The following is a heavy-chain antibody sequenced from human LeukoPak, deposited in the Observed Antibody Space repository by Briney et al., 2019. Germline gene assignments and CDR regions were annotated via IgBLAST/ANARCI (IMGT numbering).Heavy chain of an antibody. CDR2: IKQGGSVK. V-gene: IGHV3-7*01. J-gene: IGHJ3*02. Sequence: PGGSLRLSCAASRITFSSHWMTWVRQAPGKGLEWVANIKQGGSVKDYVDSVKGRFTISRDNAKNSLYLQMNSLRVEDTAVYYCARDSADSSSFAFDIWGQGTLVTVSS. D-gene: IGHD6-13*01. CDR3: ARDSADSSSFAFDI. CDR1: RITFSSHW.